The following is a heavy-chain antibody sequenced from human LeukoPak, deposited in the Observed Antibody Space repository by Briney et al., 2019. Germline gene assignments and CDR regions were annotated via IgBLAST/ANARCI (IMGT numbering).Heavy chain of an antibody. Sequence: GGSLRLSCAASGFTSSSYAMSWVRQAPGKGLEWVSAISGSGGSTYYADSVKGRFTISRDNFKNTLYLQMNSLRAEDTAVYYCAKFYDSSGYYLSYFDYWGQGTLVTVSS. V-gene: IGHV3-23*01. D-gene: IGHD3-22*01. J-gene: IGHJ4*02. CDR1: GFTSSSYA. CDR3: AKFYDSSGYYLSYFDY. CDR2: ISGSGGST.